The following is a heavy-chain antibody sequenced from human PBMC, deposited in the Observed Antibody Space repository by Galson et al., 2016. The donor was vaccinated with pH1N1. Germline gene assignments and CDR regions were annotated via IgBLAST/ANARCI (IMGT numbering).Heavy chain of an antibody. CDR3: ARDRGFLSVTTSAFHM. D-gene: IGHD4-17*01. CDR1: GFTFSRYW. Sequence: LRLSCAASGFTFSRYWMGWVRQAPGKGLEWVANIKQAGSEKNYVDSVKGRFTVSRDNAKNSLYLQMNSLRGGDTAVYYCARDRGFLSVTTSAFHMWGQGTMVTVSS. CDR2: IKQAGSEK. J-gene: IGHJ3*02. V-gene: IGHV3-7*03.